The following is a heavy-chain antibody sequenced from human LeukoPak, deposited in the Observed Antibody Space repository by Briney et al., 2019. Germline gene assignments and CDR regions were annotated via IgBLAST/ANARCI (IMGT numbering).Heavy chain of an antibody. V-gene: IGHV4-30-2*01. CDR2: IYHSGST. J-gene: IGHJ6*02. CDR3: ARGSYYYSYGLDV. CDR1: GGSISSGGYS. Sequence: PSQTLSLTCAVSGGSISSGGYSWSWIRQPPGKGLEWIGYIYHSGSTYYNPSLKSRDTISVDRSKNQFSLKLSSVTAADTAVYYCARGSYYYSYGLDVWGQGTTVTVSS.